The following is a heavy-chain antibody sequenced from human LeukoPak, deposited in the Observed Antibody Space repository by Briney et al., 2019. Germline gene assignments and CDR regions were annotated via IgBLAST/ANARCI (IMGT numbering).Heavy chain of an antibody. CDR3: ARDKAYYDFWSGYYTGIGTNWFDP. CDR2: MNPNSGNT. Sequence: ASVKVSCKASGYTFTSYDINWVRQATGQGLEWMGWMNPNSGNTGYAQKFQGRVTMTRNTSISTAYMELSSLRSEDTAVYYCARDKAYYDFWSGYYTGIGTNWFDPWGQGTLVTVSS. CDR1: GYTFTSYD. J-gene: IGHJ5*02. D-gene: IGHD3-3*01. V-gene: IGHV1-8*01.